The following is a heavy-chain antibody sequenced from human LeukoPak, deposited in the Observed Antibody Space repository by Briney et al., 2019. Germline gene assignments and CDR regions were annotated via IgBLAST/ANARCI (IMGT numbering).Heavy chain of an antibody. D-gene: IGHD3-22*01. CDR1: GGSISGYY. Sequence: PSETLSLTCTVSGGSISGYYWSWIRQPPGKGLEWIGYIYYSGSTNYNPSLKSRVTISVDTSKNQFSLELSSVTAADTAVYYCARQSSGYYWGYFDYWGQGTLVTVSS. CDR3: ARQSSGYYWGYFDY. V-gene: IGHV4-59*01. CDR2: IYYSGST. J-gene: IGHJ4*02.